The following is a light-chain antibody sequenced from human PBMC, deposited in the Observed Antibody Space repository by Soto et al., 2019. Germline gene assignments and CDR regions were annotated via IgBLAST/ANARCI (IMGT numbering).Light chain of an antibody. V-gene: IGLV2-11*01. CDR3: CSYAGRDTYVV. CDR2: DVN. J-gene: IGLJ2*01. Sequence: QSVLTQPRSVSGSPGQSVTISCTGTSSDVGNYNYVSWYQQHPGKAPKLIIYDVNKRPSGVPDRFSGSKSGNTASLTIFGLQAEDEADYSCCSYAGRDTYVVFGGGTKLTVL. CDR1: SSDVGNYNY.